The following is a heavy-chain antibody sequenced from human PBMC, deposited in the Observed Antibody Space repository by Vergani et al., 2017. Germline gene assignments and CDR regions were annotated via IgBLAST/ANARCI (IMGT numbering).Heavy chain of an antibody. CDR1: GFALNRHA. CDR3: VRDRGLCAGGWGYTEAWDY. V-gene: IGHV3-30-3*01. J-gene: IGHJ4*02. CDR2: ISFDGTNE. Sequence: QVQLVESGGGVVQPGTSLRLSCVVSGFALNRHAMYLVRQAPGKGLEWVVGISFDGTNEYYPDLVKGRFTISRDIAKNTLYLQVRSLRVEDTGVYHCVRDRGLCAGGWGYTEAWDYWGQGTPVTVSS. D-gene: IGHD2-2*02.